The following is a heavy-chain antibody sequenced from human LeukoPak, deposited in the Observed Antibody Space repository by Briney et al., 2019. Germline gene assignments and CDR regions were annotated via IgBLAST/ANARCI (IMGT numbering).Heavy chain of an antibody. Sequence: GGSLRLSCAASGFTFSSYAMSWVRQAPGKGLEWVSAISGSGGSTYYADSVKGRFTISRDNSKNTLYLQMNSLRAEDTAVYYCAKVPVGAVDPPGIDYWGQGTLVTVSS. D-gene: IGHD1-26*01. J-gene: IGHJ4*02. CDR3: AKVPVGAVDPPGIDY. CDR1: GFTFSSYA. V-gene: IGHV3-23*01. CDR2: ISGSGGST.